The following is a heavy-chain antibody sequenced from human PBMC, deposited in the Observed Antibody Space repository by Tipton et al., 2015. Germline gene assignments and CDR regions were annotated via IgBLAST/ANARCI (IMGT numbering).Heavy chain of an antibody. CDR2: ISHSGNT. D-gene: IGHD4-17*01. J-gene: IGHJ4*02. CDR1: AYSISTDYY. V-gene: IGHV4-38-2*01. CDR3: ARVPTTVTTYFDY. Sequence: GLVKPSETLSLTCAVSAYSISTDYYWVWIRQPPGKGLEWIGTISHSGNTFYNPSLKSRVTISADTSKTQFSLKVSSVTAADTAMYYCARVPTTVTTYFDYWGQGTLVTVSS.